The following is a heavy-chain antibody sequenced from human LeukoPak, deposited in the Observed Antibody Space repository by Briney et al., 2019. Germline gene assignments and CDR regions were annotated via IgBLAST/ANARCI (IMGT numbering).Heavy chain of an antibody. J-gene: IGHJ4*02. D-gene: IGHD1-26*01. CDR1: GYTFTGYY. Sequence: ASVKVSCTASGYTFTGYYMHWVRQAPGQGLEWMGWINPNSGGTNYAQKLQGRVTMTRDTSISTAYMEQSRLRSDDTAVYYCARGGGGSYYTNFDYWGQGTLVTVSS. CDR2: INPNSGGT. V-gene: IGHV1-2*02. CDR3: ARGGGGSYYTNFDY.